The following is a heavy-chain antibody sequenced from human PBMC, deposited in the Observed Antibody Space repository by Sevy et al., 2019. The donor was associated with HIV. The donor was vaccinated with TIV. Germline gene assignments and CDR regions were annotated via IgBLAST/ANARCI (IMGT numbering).Heavy chain of an antibody. CDR1: GGSISGYY. CDR3: TRERYTLVRGIIMTWFDP. V-gene: IGHV4-59*01. Sequence: SETLSLTCTVSGGSISGYYWSWIRQSPGKGLEWIAYTHSNGNTNYNPSLKSRVTISIDTSKNQFSLKLSSVTAADTAVYYCTRERYTLVRGIIMTWFDPWGQGTLVTVSS. J-gene: IGHJ5*02. CDR2: THSNGNT. D-gene: IGHD3-10*01.